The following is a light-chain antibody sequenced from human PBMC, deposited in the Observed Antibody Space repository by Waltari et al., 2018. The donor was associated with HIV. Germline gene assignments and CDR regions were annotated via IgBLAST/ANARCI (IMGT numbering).Light chain of an antibody. Sequence: QSVLNQSPSASGTPGQRVIISCSGSSSNIGSNTVTWYQQFSGTAPKLLIYSYGQRPSGVPERVSGSKSATSASLAISGLRSEDEADYYCATWDDSLNAWVFGGGTKLTVL. V-gene: IGLV1-44*01. CDR1: SSNIGSNT. CDR2: SYG. J-gene: IGLJ3*02. CDR3: ATWDDSLNAWV.